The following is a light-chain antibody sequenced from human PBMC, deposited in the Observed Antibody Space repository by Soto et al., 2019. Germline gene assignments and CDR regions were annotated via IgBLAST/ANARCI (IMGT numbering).Light chain of an antibody. J-gene: IGLJ1*01. Sequence: QSVLTQPPSVSGAPGQWGTISCTGSSSNIGAPYDVHWYQHLPGTAPKLLSYGVNNRPSGVPDRFSGSRSGTSASLAITGLQAEDEADYYCQSYDMSLNNHVFGTGTKLTVL. CDR2: GVN. CDR3: QSYDMSLNNHV. V-gene: IGLV1-40*01. CDR1: SSNIGAPYD.